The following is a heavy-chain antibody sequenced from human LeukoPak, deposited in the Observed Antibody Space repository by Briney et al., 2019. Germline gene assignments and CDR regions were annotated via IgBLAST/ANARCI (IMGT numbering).Heavy chain of an antibody. V-gene: IGHV1-2*02. CDR3: ARARRFYCSSTSCYGVDP. CDR1: GYTFTGYY. CDR2: INPNSGGT. Sequence: ASVKVSCKASGYTFTGYYIHWVRQAPGQGLEWMGWINPNSGGTNYAQKFQGRVTMTRDTSISTAYMGLRRLRSDDTAVYYCARARRFYCSSTSCYGVDPWGQGTLVTVSS. D-gene: IGHD2-2*01. J-gene: IGHJ5*02.